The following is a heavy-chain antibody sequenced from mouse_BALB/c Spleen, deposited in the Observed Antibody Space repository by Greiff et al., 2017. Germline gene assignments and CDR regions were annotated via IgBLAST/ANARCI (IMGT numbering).Heavy chain of an antibody. Sequence: ESGPGLVKPSQSLSLTCSVTGYSITSGYYWNWIRQFPGNKLEWMGYISYDGSNNYNPSLKNRISITRDTSKNQFFLKLNSVTTEDTATYYCARDDGYYDGFAYWGQGTLVTVSA. CDR2: ISYDGSN. D-gene: IGHD2-3*01. CDR1: GYSITSGYY. J-gene: IGHJ3*01. CDR3: ARDDGYYDGFAY. V-gene: IGHV3-6*02.